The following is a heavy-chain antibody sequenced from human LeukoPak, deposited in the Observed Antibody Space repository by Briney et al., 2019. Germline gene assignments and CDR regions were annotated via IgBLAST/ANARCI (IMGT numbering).Heavy chain of an antibody. Sequence: PGGSLRLSCAASGFTFSSYSMNWVRQAPGKGLEWVSSISSSSSYIYYADSVKGRFTISRDNAKNSLYLRMNSLRAEDTAVYYCARDLLYCSGGSCYSAEYFQHWGQGTLVTVSS. V-gene: IGHV3-21*01. CDR1: GFTFSSYS. CDR2: ISSSSSYI. J-gene: IGHJ1*01. D-gene: IGHD2-15*01. CDR3: ARDLLYCSGGSCYSAEYFQH.